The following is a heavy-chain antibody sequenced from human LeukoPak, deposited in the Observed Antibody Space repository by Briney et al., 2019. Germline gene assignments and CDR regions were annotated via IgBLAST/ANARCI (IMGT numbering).Heavy chain of an antibody. CDR3: VRDRGYCSGGTCYALWDY. D-gene: IGHD2-15*01. CDR1: GFTFSSYS. Sequence: GGSLRLSCAASGFTFSSYSINWVRQAPGKGLEWVSYISSSGTSIYYADSVKGRFTVSRDNAKNSLYLQMNSLRAEDTAMYYCVRDRGYCSGGTCYALWDYWGQGTLVTVSS. V-gene: IGHV3-48*04. CDR2: ISSSGTSI. J-gene: IGHJ4*02.